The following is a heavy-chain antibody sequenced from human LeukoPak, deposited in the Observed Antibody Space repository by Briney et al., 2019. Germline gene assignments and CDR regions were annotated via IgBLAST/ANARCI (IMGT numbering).Heavy chain of an antibody. CDR2: IFYSGST. J-gene: IGHJ4*02. CDR3: ARVLSGDRMFDY. V-gene: IGHV4-61*01. Sequence: SETLSLTCTVSGYSISSGYYWGWIRQPPGKGLEWIGYIFYSGSTNYNPSLKSRVTISVDTSKNQFSLKLSSVTAADTAVYYCARVLSGDRMFDYWGQGTLVTVSS. D-gene: IGHD2-21*01. CDR1: GYSISSGYY.